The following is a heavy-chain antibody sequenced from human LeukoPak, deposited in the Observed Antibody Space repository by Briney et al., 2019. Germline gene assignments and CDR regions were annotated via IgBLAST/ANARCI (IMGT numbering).Heavy chain of an antibody. D-gene: IGHD1-26*01. J-gene: IGHJ3*02. V-gene: IGHV4-59*01. Sequence: SETLSLTCTVSGGSITAYFWSWLRQPPGKGLEWIGYAYYSGDTNYNPSLKTRVSISVDTSKNQFSLGLTSVTAADTAVYYCARLLNDAFDIWGPGTMVTVSS. CDR2: AYYSGDT. CDR3: ARLLNDAFDI. CDR1: GGSITAYF.